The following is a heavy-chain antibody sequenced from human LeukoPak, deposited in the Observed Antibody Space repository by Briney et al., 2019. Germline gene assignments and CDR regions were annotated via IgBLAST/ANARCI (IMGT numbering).Heavy chain of an antibody. J-gene: IGHJ6*02. CDR2: IYTSGST. Sequence: SETLSLTCTVSGGSISSYYWSWIRQPAGKGLEWIGRIYTSGSTNYNPSLKSRVTMSVDTSKNQFSLKLSSVTAADTAVYYCARGAEVLLWFGETIHTFHYYGMDVWGQGTTVTVSS. CDR1: GGSISSYY. D-gene: IGHD3-10*01. CDR3: ARGAEVLLWFGETIHTFHYYGMDV. V-gene: IGHV4-4*07.